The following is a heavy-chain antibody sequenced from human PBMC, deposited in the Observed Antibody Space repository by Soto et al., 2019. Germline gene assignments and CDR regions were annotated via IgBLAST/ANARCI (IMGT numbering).Heavy chain of an antibody. CDR3: ARDPANLALAVAYFDS. D-gene: IGHD2-15*01. V-gene: IGHV4-38-2*02. J-gene: IGHJ4*02. CDR2: ISHTGRT. CDR1: GSYITNSFY. Sequence: PSETLSLTCRVSGSYITNSFYWGWIRQSPEKGLEWIGSISHTGRTSYNPSLKSRVSISVDTSKNQFSLTLTSVTAADTAVYYCARDPANLALAVAYFDSWGQGTLVTVSS.